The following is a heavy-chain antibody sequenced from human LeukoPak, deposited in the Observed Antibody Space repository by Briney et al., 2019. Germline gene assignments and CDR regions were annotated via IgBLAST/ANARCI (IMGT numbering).Heavy chain of an antibody. CDR2: IYHSGST. V-gene: IGHV4-38-2*01. Sequence: SETLSLTCAVSGYSISSGYYWGWIRQPPGKGLEWIGSIYHSGSTYYNPSLKSRVTISVDTSKNQSSLMLTSVTAADTAVYYCARQPGGTAAFDIWAQGTMVTVSS. D-gene: IGHD1-14*01. J-gene: IGHJ3*02. CDR3: ARQPGGTAAFDI. CDR1: GYSISSGYY.